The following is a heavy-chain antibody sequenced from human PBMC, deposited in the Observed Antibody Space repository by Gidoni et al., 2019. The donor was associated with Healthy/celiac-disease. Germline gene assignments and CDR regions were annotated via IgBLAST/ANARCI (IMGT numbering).Heavy chain of an antibody. CDR2: SYYSGST. Sequence: QVQLQESGPGLVKPSETLSLTCTVSGGPISSHYWSWTRQTPGRGREWIGYSYYSGSTTYNPSLKRRVTISVDKSKNQYSLKLSSVAAADTAVYYCARMDDPLRDWGQGTLVTVSS. V-gene: IGHV4-59*08. CDR3: ARMDDPLRD. D-gene: IGHD3-3*01. CDR1: GGPISSHY. J-gene: IGHJ4*02.